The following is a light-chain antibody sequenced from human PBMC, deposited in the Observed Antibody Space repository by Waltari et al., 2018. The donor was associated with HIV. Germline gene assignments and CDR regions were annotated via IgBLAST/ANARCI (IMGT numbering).Light chain of an antibody. Sequence: DIQLTQSPSSLSASVGDRVNITCRASQTIDIYLNWFQQKPGQAHTLLSSGASSLHSGVQSRCRDSGSGTDFTLTISGLQPEDFASYDWQQSDTAPNSVRPGTKV. CDR3: QQSDTAPNS. CDR1: QTIDIY. V-gene: IGKV1-39*01. CDR2: GAS. J-gene: IGKJ2*03.